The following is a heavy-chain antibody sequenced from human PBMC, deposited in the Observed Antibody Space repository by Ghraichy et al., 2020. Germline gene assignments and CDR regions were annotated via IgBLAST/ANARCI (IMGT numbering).Heavy chain of an antibody. Sequence: SETLSLTCAVYGGSFSGYYWSWIRQPPGKGLEWIGEINHSGSTNYNPSLKSRVTISVDTSKNQFSLKLSSVTAADTAVYYCARRGGRYCSSTSCYTVFDYWGQGTLVTVSS. CDR2: INHSGST. CDR3: ARRGGRYCSSTSCYTVFDY. J-gene: IGHJ4*02. V-gene: IGHV4-34*01. D-gene: IGHD2-2*02. CDR1: GGSFSGYY.